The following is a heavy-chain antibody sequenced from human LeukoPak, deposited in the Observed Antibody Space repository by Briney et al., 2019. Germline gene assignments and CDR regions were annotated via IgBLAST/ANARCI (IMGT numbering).Heavy chain of an antibody. V-gene: IGHV4-59*12. CDR2: IYYSGST. CDR1: GGSISSYY. J-gene: IGHJ4*02. D-gene: IGHD5-12*01. Sequence: SETLSLTCTVSGGSISSYYWSWIRQPPGKGLEWLGYIYYSGSTKYNPSLKSRVTMTIDASKNQVSLRLGSVTAADTAVYYCARDLLDRGYAYYFDSWGQGTLVTVSS. CDR3: ARDLLDRGYAYYFDS.